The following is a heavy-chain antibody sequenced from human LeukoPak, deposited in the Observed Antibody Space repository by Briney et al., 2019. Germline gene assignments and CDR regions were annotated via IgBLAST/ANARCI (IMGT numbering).Heavy chain of an antibody. CDR1: GFTFTNYW. J-gene: IGHJ6*03. CDR2: IEKGGSEK. D-gene: IGHD2-2*01. Sequence: PGGSLRLSCAASGFTFTNYWMSWVRQAPGKGLEWVASIEKGGSEKDYVDSVKGRFTISRDNAKNSLYLQMNSLRAEDTAVYYCARGGVCSSTSCYGYYYYYMDVWGKGTTVTVSS. CDR3: ARGGVCSSTSCYGYYYYYMDV. V-gene: IGHV3-7*01.